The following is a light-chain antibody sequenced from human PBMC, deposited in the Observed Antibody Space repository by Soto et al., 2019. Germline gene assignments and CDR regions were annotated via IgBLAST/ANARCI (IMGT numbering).Light chain of an antibody. Sequence: EIVLTQSPGTLSLSPGERATLSCRASQSVSSSYLACYQQKPGQAPRLLIYGASSRATGIPDRFSGSGSGTDFTLTISRLEPEDFAMYYCHQYGISPPVTFGQGTRLE. CDR3: HQYGISPPVT. CDR1: QSVSSSY. J-gene: IGKJ5*01. V-gene: IGKV3-20*01. CDR2: GAS.